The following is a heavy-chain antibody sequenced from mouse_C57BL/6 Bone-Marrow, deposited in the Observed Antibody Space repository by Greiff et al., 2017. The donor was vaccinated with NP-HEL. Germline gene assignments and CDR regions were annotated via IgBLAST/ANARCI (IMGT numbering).Heavy chain of an antibody. D-gene: IGHD2-3*01. Sequence: QVQLQQSGPGLVKPSQSLFLTCSITGFPFTSGYYWIWIRQPPGKPLEWMGYITHSGGTFYNPYLQSPITITRETSNNQFFLHLNSVTTEDTATYYCAGDYDGYWYFDVGGTGTTVTVS. V-gene: IGHV12-3*01. J-gene: IGHJ1*03. CDR1: GFPFTSGYY. CDR2: ITHSGGT. CDR3: AGDYDGYWYFDV.